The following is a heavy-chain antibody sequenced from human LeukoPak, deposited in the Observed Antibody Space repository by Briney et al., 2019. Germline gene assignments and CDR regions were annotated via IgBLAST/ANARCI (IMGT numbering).Heavy chain of an antibody. J-gene: IGHJ5*02. CDR1: GGSISSSSYY. V-gene: IGHV4-39*01. CDR2: IYYSGST. CDR3: ARLVPPGWFDP. Sequence: SETLSLTCTVSGGSISSSSYYWGWIRQPPGKGLEWIANIYYSGSTYSNPSLKSRVTISMGTSNNQFSLKLTSVTAADTAVYYCARLVPPGWFDPWGQGTLVTVSS.